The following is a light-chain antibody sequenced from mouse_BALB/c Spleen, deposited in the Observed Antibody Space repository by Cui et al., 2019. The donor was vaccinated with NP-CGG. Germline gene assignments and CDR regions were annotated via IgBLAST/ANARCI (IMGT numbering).Light chain of an antibody. V-gene: IGLV1*01. CDR2: GTN. Sequence: QAVVTQESALTTSPGETVTLTCRSSSGAVITSNYANWVQEKPDHLFTGLIGGTNNRAPGVPARFSGSPIGDKAALTITGAQTEDEAIYFCALWYSNPWVFGGGTKLTVL. CDR1: SGAVITSNY. J-gene: IGLJ1*01. CDR3: ALWYSNPWV.